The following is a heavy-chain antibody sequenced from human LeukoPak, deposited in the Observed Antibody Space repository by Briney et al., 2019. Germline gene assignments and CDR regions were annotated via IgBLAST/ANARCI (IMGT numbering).Heavy chain of an antibody. CDR2: ISVSGGST. CDR3: ARDRGFGESYYFDY. D-gene: IGHD3-10*01. V-gene: IGHV3-23*01. J-gene: IGHJ4*02. Sequence: GGSLRLSCAASEFTFSSYAMQWVRQAPGKGLEWVSGISVSGGSTWYADSVKGRFTISRDNAKNSLYLQMNSLRAEDTALYYCARDRGFGESYYFDYWGQGTLVTVSS. CDR1: EFTFSSYA.